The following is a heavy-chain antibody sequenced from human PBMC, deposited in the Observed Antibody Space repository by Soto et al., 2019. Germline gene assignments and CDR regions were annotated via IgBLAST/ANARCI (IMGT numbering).Heavy chain of an antibody. CDR2: IYYSGST. Sequence: TSETLSLTCTVSGGSVSSGSYYWSWIRQPPGKGLEWIGYIYYSGSTNYNPSLKSRVTISVDTSKNQFSLKLSSVTAADTAVYYCARVFRSGYYQFDYWGQGALVTVSS. V-gene: IGHV4-61*01. D-gene: IGHD3-22*01. CDR3: ARVFRSGYYQFDY. CDR1: GGSVSSGSYY. J-gene: IGHJ4*02.